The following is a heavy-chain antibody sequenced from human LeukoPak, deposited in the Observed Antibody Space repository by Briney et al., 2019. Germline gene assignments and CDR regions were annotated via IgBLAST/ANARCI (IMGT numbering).Heavy chain of an antibody. CDR1: GGSISSSSSY. J-gene: IGHJ6*03. CDR3: ARQYSSSYYYYYYYMDV. Sequence: SETLSLTCTVSGGSISSSSSYWGWIRQPPGKGLEWIGSIYYSGSTYYNPSLKSRVTISIDTSKNQFSLKLSSVTAADTAVYYCARQYSSSYYYYYYYMDVWGKGTTVTVSS. D-gene: IGHD6-13*01. V-gene: IGHV4-39*07. CDR2: IYYSGST.